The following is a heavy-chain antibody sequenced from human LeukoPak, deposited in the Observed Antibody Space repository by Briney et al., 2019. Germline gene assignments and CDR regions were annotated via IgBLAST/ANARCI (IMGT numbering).Heavy chain of an antibody. J-gene: IGHJ3*02. V-gene: IGHV7-4-1*02. D-gene: IGHD3-22*01. CDR3: ARDGYYYDSSGYHRTDAFDI. CDR2: INTNTGNP. CDR1: GYTFTSYA. Sequence: ASVKVSCKASGYTFTSYAMNWVRQAPGQGLEWMGWINTNTGNPTYAQGFTGRFVFSLDTSVSTAYLQISSLKAEDTAVYYCARDGYYYDSSGYHRTDAFDIWGQGTMVTVSS.